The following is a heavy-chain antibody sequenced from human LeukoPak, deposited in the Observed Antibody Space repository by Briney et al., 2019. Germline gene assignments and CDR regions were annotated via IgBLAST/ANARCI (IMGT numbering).Heavy chain of an antibody. CDR1: GFTLNNAW. CDR3: TTSPECGGDCYFY. CDR2: IKSRSDGGTT. D-gene: IGHD2-21*02. Sequence: GGSLRLSCAASGFTLNNAWMTWVRQAPGKGLEWVGRIKSRSDGGTTDYAAPVKGRFTISRDDSKNTVYLQMESLKTEDSAVYYCTTSPECGGDCYFYWGQGTLVTVSS. V-gene: IGHV3-15*01. J-gene: IGHJ4*02.